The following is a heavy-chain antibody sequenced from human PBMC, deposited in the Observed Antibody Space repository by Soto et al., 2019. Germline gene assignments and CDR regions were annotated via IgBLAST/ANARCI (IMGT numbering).Heavy chain of an antibody. CDR2: ISSSSSTI. Sequence: GGSLRLSCAASGFTFSSYSMNWVRQAPGKGLEWVSYISSSSSTIYYADSVKGRFTISRDNAKNSLYLQMNSLRAEDTAVYYCARDPNGWFGELLSFDYWGQGTLVTVSS. J-gene: IGHJ4*02. V-gene: IGHV3-48*01. CDR3: ARDPNGWFGELLSFDY. CDR1: GFTFSSYS. D-gene: IGHD3-10*01.